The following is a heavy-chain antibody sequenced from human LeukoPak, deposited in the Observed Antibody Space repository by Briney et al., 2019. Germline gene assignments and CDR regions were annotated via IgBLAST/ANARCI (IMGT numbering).Heavy chain of an antibody. J-gene: IGHJ4*02. V-gene: IGHV1-46*01. Sequence: ASVKVSCKASGYTFTSYYMHWVRQAPGQGLEWMGIINPSGGSTSYAQKFQGRVNMTRDTSTSTVYMELSSLRSEDTAVYYCASSVVRWASAYWGQGTLVTVSS. CDR1: GYTFTSYY. CDR2: INPSGGST. CDR3: ASSVVRWASAY. D-gene: IGHD2-2*01.